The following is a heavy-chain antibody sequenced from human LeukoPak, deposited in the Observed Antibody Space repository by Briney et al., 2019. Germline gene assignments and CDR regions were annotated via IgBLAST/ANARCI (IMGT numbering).Heavy chain of an antibody. D-gene: IGHD2-21*02. J-gene: IGHJ4*02. Sequence: ASVKVSCKASGGTFSSYPINWVRQAPGQGLEWMGAIVPFVTIPTYAQKFQGRATITADKSTSTAYMELSSLKSEDTAVYYCARAGAVVTAMAYWGQGTLVTVSS. CDR1: GGTFSSYP. CDR2: IVPFVTIP. CDR3: ARAGAVVTAMAY. V-gene: IGHV1-69*10.